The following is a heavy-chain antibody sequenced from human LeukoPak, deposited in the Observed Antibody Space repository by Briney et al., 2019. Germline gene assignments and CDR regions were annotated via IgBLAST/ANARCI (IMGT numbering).Heavy chain of an antibody. CDR3: ARRGYSYGPSGMDV. CDR2: IIPILGIA. Sequence: ASVKVSCKASAGTFSSYAISCVRQAPGQGPDSMRRIIPILGIANYAQKVQGRVTITADKSTSTAYVELSSLRSEDTAVYYCARRGYSYGPSGMDVWGQGTTVTVSS. CDR1: AGTFSSYA. V-gene: IGHV1-69*04. J-gene: IGHJ6*02. D-gene: IGHD5-18*01.